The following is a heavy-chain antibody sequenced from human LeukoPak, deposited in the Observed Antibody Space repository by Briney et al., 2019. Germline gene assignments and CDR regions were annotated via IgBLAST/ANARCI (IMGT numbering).Heavy chain of an antibody. CDR2: VFDSGST. D-gene: IGHD1-26*01. CDR3: ARGGSRGSNYNSAFDI. J-gene: IGHJ3*02. CDR1: GGSISRTSYY. Sequence: RPSETLSLTCTVSGGSISRTSYYWDWIRQPPGKGLEWIGNVFDSGSTHYNPSLKSRLTISVDTSKNQFSLKLTSVTAADTAMYYCARGGSRGSNYNSAFDIWGQGTMVSVSS. V-gene: IGHV4-39*07.